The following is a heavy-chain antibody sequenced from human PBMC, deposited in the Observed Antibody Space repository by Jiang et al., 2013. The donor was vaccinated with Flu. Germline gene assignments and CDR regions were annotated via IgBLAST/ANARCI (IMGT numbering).Heavy chain of an antibody. CDR1: GYTFTGYY. J-gene: IGHJ4*02. D-gene: IGHD3-10*01. CDR2: INPNSGGT. CDR3: ARSLVVLWFGELLRGIDY. V-gene: IGHV1-2*02. Sequence: SVKVSCKASGYTFTGYYMHWVRQAPGQGLEWMGWINPNSGGTNYAQKFQGRVTMTRDTSISTAYMELSRLRSDDTAVYYCARSLVVLWFGELLRGIDYWGQGTLVTVSS.